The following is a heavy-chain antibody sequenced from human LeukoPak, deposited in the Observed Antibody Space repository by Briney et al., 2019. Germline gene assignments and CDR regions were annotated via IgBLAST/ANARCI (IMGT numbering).Heavy chain of an antibody. CDR1: GGSISSGSYY. J-gene: IGHJ3*02. Sequence: PSETLSLTCTVSGGSISSGSYYWSWIRQPAGKGLEWIARIYTSGSTNYNPSLKSRVTISVDTSKNQFSLKLSSVTAADTAVYYCARSWGIFGVVRYAFDIWGQGTMVTVSS. CDR3: ARSWGIFGVVRYAFDI. D-gene: IGHD3-3*01. CDR2: IYTSGST. V-gene: IGHV4-61*02.